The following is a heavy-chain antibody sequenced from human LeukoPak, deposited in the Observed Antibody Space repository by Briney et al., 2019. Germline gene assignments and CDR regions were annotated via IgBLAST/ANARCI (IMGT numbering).Heavy chain of an antibody. CDR1: GFTFSNAW. CDR2: IKSKTDGGTT. CDR3: ARASLSPYCGGDCYSAATDY. Sequence: GGSLRLSCAASGFTFSNAWMSWVRQAPGKGLEWVGRIKSKTDGGTTDYAAPVKGRFTISRDDSKNTLYLQMNSLRAEDTAVYYCARASLSPYCGGDCYSAATDYWGQGTLVTVSS. V-gene: IGHV3-15*01. J-gene: IGHJ4*02. D-gene: IGHD2-21*02.